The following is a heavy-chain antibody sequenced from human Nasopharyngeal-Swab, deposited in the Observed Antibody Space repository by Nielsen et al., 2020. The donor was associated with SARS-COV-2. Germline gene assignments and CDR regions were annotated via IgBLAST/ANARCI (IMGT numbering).Heavy chain of an antibody. V-gene: IGHV4-39*01. J-gene: IGHJ6*03. CDR2: VYYTGST. Sequence: PGKGLQWIGSVYYTGSTYYNPSLKSRVTISVDTSQNQFSLKLRSATAADTAAYYCARSPHYYYYMDVWGTGTTVTVSS. CDR3: ARSPHYYYYMDV.